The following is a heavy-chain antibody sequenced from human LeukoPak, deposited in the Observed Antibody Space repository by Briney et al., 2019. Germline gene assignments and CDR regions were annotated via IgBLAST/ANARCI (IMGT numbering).Heavy chain of an antibody. D-gene: IGHD3-3*01. CDR3: AKVFTMTIGCLSY. V-gene: IGHV3-23*01. J-gene: IGHJ4*02. Sequence: GGSLRLSCAASGFTFSSYAMSWVRQAPGKGLEWVSAISGSGGSTYYADSVKGRYTISRDNSKNTLYLQMNSLRAEDTAVYYCAKVFTMTIGCLSYWGQGTLVTVSS. CDR1: GFTFSSYA. CDR2: ISGSGGST.